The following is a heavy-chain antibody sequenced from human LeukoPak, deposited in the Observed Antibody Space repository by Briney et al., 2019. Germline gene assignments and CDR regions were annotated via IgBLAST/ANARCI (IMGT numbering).Heavy chain of an antibody. CDR3: ARDKAELRAFDI. Sequence: GRSLRLSCAASGLIVSSHYMSWVRQAPGKGLEWVSVLYSGGSTYYADSVKGRFTIPRDNSKNTLYLQMNSLRAEDTAVYYCARDKAELRAFDIWGQGTMVTVSS. CDR2: LYSGGST. CDR1: GLIVSSHY. D-gene: IGHD4-23*01. V-gene: IGHV3-53*01. J-gene: IGHJ3*02.